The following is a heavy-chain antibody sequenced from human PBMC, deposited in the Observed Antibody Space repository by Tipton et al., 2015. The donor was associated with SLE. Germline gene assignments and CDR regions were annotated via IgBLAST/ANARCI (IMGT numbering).Heavy chain of an antibody. J-gene: IGHJ6*02. Sequence: SLRLSCAASGFTFDDYAMHWVRQAPGKGLEWVSGISWNSGSIGYADSVKGRFTISRDNAKNSLYLQMNSLRAEDTALYYCAKDFGDYDNYYYGMDVWGQGTTVSVSS. V-gene: IGHV3-9*01. CDR3: AKDFGDYDNYYYGMDV. CDR2: ISWNSGSI. CDR1: GFTFDDYA. D-gene: IGHD4-17*01.